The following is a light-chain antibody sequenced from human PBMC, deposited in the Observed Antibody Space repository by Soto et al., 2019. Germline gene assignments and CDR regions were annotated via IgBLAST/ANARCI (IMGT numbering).Light chain of an antibody. J-gene: IGKJ2*01. CDR1: QSVSTN. CDR2: GAS. V-gene: IGKV3-15*01. Sequence: EIVMTQSPASLSVSPGERATLSCRASQSVSTNLAWYQQKPGQAPRLLISGASTRATGIPARFSGSGSGTEFTLTISSLQSEDFAVYYCQHYNDWVKTFGQGTKLEIK. CDR3: QHYNDWVKT.